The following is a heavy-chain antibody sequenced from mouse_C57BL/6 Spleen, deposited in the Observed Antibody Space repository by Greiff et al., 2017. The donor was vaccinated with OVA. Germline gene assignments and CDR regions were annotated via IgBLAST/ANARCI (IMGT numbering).Heavy chain of an antibody. CDR1: GFTFSSYA. Sequence: EVQLVESGGGLVKPGGSLKLSCAASGFTFSSYAMSWVRQTPEKRLEWVATISDGGSYTYYPDNVKGRFTISRDNAKNNLYLQMSHLKSEDTAMYYCAREGNWDGFDYWGQGTTLTVSS. J-gene: IGHJ2*01. V-gene: IGHV5-4*01. CDR2: ISDGGSYT. CDR3: AREGNWDGFDY. D-gene: IGHD4-1*01.